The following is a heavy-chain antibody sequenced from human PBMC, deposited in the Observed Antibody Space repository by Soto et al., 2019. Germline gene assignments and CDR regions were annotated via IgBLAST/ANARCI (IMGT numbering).Heavy chain of an antibody. CDR3: ASERSSGYYYLFDD. V-gene: IGHV3-33*01. Sequence: QVQLVESGGGVVQXXXXLRLSCAASGFTFSSYGMHWVRQAPGKGLEWVAVIWYDGSNKYYADSVKGRFTISRDNSKNPLCLQMNSLRAEDTAVYYCASERSSGYYYLFDDWGQGTLVTVSS. CDR1: GFTFSSYG. D-gene: IGHD3-22*01. CDR2: IWYDGSNK. J-gene: IGHJ4*02.